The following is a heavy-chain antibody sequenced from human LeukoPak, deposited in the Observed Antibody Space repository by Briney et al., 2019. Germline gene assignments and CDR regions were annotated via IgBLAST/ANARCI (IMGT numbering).Heavy chain of an antibody. J-gene: IGHJ4*02. V-gene: IGHV1-2*02. CDR3: ARVSFGSYPYYFDY. CDR1: GYTFTGYY. Sequence: ASVKVSCKASGYTFTGYYMHWVRQAPGQGLEWMRWINPNSGGTNYAQKFQGRVTMTRDTSISTAYMELSRLRSDDTAVYYCARVSFGSYPYYFDYWGQGTLVTVSS. D-gene: IGHD1-26*01. CDR2: INPNSGGT.